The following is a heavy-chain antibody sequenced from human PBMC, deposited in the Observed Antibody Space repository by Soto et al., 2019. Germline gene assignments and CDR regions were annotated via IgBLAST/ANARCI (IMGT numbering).Heavy chain of an antibody. J-gene: IGHJ4*02. CDR2: ISYSGST. D-gene: IGHD2-8*02. V-gene: IGHV4-59*08. CDR1: GGSISNNY. Sequence: QVQLQESGPGLVKSSETLSLTCTVSGGSISNNYWSWIRQPPGQGLEWIGFISYSGSTNYNPSLQSRATMSVDTSKNQFSLKLTSVTATATAVYFCARHYCTGGGCYYFGYWGQGTLVTVSS. CDR3: ARHYCTGGGCYYFGY.